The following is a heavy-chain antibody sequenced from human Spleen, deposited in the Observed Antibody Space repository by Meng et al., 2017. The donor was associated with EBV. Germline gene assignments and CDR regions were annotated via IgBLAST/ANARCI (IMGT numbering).Heavy chain of an antibody. D-gene: IGHD6-19*01. V-gene: IGHV4-34*01. CDR3: ATWNNNGWYYGY. Sequence: QVQVPPVGGGLLKPSETLSLTCAVYGGSSSGSDWSWIRQPPGKGLEWIGEINLGGNTNYNPSLKSRVSISVDTSKNHFSLKVDSVTAADTAVYYCATWNNNGWYYGYWGQGTLVTVSS. CDR2: INLGGNT. J-gene: IGHJ4*01. CDR1: GGSSSGSD.